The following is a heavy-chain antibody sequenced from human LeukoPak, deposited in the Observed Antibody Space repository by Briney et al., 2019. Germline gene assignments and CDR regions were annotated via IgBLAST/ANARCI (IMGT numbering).Heavy chain of an antibody. CDR3: ARRGYDRSHYSTYYMDV. Sequence: SVKVSCKTSGGNFNSNSISWVRQAPGQGPEWMGGIIIMFDTANYAQNFQGRVTITADKSTSTVYMEVNNLRSEDTAVYFCARRGYDRSHYSTYYMDVWGNGTAVTVSS. V-gene: IGHV1-69*06. D-gene: IGHD5-12*01. CDR2: IIIMFDTA. J-gene: IGHJ6*03. CDR1: GGNFNSNS.